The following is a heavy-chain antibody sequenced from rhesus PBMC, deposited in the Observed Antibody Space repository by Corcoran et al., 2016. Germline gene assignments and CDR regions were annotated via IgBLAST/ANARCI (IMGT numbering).Heavy chain of an antibody. D-gene: IGHD1-1-1*01. Sequence: QVQLQESGPGVVKPSETLSLTCAVSGYSISSGYDWSWIRQPPGKGLEWIGYIYGSSGSTNYNPSLKNRVTSAKDTCKNQFSLTLSSVNAADTAVDYCARDRYSWNREYYFDYWGQGVLVTVSS. J-gene: IGHJ4*01. V-gene: IGHV4-76*01. CDR2: IYGSSGST. CDR3: ARDRYSWNREYYFDY. CDR1: GYSISSGYD.